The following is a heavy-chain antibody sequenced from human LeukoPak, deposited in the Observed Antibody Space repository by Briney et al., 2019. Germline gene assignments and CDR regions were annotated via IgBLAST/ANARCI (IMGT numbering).Heavy chain of an antibody. CDR3: ARDPQYTFGYPTYDC. CDR1: GYTFTGYY. D-gene: IGHD2-2*03. V-gene: IGHV1-2*02. J-gene: IGHJ4*02. Sequence: ASVKVSCKASGYTFTGYYMHWVRQAPGQGLEWMGWINPNSGGTNYAQKFQGRVTMTRDTSVSTVYMDLSGLTPDDTAVYYCARDPQYTFGYPTYDCWGQGTLVTVSS. CDR2: INPNSGGT.